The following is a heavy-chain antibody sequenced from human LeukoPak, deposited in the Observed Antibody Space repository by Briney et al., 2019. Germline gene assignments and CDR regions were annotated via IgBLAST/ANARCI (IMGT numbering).Heavy chain of an antibody. CDR1: GLTFSNYD. V-gene: IGHV3-23*01. D-gene: IGHD2-21*02. CDR3: ERKFGVKSVVVTSNYFDY. J-gene: IGHJ4*02. Sequence: PGGSLRLSCAASGLTFSNYDMSWVRQAPGKGLEWVSGISASGVSTYTADSVKGRFTISRDNSNNTLYLQMNSLRTEDTAMYYRERKFGVKSVVVTSNYFDYWGQGTLVTVSS. CDR2: ISASGVST.